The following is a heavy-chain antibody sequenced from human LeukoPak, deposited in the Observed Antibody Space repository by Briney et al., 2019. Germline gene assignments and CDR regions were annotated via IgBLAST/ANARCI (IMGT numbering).Heavy chain of an antibody. D-gene: IGHD3-22*01. CDR2: IYSSGST. Sequence: SETLSLTCTVSGGSISSYHWTWIRQPAGKGLEWIGRIYSSGSTNYNPSLKSRVTMSVDKSQNQFSLKLSSVTAADTAVYYCARARDYYDSSSYPNWFDPWGQGTLVTVSS. CDR1: GGSISSYH. J-gene: IGHJ5*02. CDR3: ARARDYYDSSSYPNWFDP. V-gene: IGHV4-4*07.